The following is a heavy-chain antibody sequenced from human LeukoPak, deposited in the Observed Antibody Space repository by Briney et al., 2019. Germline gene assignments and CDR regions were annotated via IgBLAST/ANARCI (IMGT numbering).Heavy chain of an antibody. CDR1: GFTLSDYY. D-gene: IGHD2-2*01. V-gene: IGHV3-11*01. Sequence: GGSLRLSCAASGFTLSDYYMSWIRQAPGKGLEWVSYISSSGSTIYYADSVKGRFTISRDNAKNSLYLQMNSLRAEDTAVYYCARSDIVVVPAATKLYYGMDVWGQGTTVTVSS. CDR3: ARSDIVVVPAATKLYYGMDV. J-gene: IGHJ6*02. CDR2: ISSSGSTI.